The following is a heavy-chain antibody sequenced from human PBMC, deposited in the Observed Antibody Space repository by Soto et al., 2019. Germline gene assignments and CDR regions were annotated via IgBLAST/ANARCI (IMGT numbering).Heavy chain of an antibody. Sequence: SETLSLTCTVSGGSISSVGYYWSWIRQHPGKGLEWIGYIYYSGSTYYNPSLKSRVTISVDTSKNQFSLKLSSVTAADTAVYYCASLRITIFGVVSGMDVWGQGTTVTVSS. CDR1: GGSISSVGYY. D-gene: IGHD3-3*01. CDR2: IYYSGST. V-gene: IGHV4-39*01. J-gene: IGHJ6*02. CDR3: ASLRITIFGVVSGMDV.